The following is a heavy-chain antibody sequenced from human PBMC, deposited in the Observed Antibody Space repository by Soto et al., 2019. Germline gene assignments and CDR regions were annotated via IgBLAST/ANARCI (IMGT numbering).Heavy chain of an antibody. CDR3: XKAVEKATILTGGYFDY. CDR2: ISGPGSRT. J-gene: IGHJ4*02. CDR1: GFTFSRYA. Sequence: GGSLRLSCAASGFTFSRYAMSWVRQAPGKGLEWVSAISGPGSRTYYADSVKGRFTISRDNSKNTLYLQMNSLSAEDTAVYYCXKAVEKATILTGGYFDYWGQGTLVTVSS. D-gene: IGHD3-9*01. V-gene: IGHV3-23*01.